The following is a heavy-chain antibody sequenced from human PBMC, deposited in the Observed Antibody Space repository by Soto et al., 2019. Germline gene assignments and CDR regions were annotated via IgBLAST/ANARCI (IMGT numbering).Heavy chain of an antibody. CDR3: GKERRGSGWSVCSF. V-gene: IGHV3-23*01. CDR1: GFPFSHYA. J-gene: IGHJ4*02. Sequence: GGSLRLSCTASGFPFSHYAMNWVRQGPGTRLEWVADISGSGDSARYADSVRGRFTISRDNSRDTLYLQMNSLRVDDTAVYYCGKERRGSGWSVCSFWGQGALVTVSS. CDR2: ISGSGDSA. D-gene: IGHD6-19*01.